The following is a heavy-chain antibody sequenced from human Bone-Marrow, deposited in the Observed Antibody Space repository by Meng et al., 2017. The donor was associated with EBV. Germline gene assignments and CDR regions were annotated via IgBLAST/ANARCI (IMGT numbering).Heavy chain of an antibody. J-gene: IGHJ4*02. D-gene: IGHD6-13*01. CDR1: GYTFTSYG. CDR2: ISAYNGNT. Sequence: QRVQFVVGVKKPGAPVKVSCSASGYTFTSYGISWVRQAPGQWLEWMGWISAYNGNTNYAQKLQGRVTMTTDTSTSTAYMELRSLRSDDTAVYYCARFGPGIAGKGGDYWGQGTLVTVSS. CDR3: ARFGPGIAGKGGDY. V-gene: IGHV1-18*01.